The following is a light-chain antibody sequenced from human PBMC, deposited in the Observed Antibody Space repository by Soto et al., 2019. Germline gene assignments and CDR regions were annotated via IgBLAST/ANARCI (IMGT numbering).Light chain of an antibody. J-gene: IGKJ1*01. V-gene: IGKV3-20*01. Sequence: IVLTQSPATLSLAPGERGSLSCRASQSVSSYLAWYQQKPGQAPRLLIYGASRRATGIPDRFTGSGSGTDFTLTISRLEPEDFAVYYCQQYVSSPWAFGQGTKVDIK. CDR1: QSVSSY. CDR3: QQYVSSPWA. CDR2: GAS.